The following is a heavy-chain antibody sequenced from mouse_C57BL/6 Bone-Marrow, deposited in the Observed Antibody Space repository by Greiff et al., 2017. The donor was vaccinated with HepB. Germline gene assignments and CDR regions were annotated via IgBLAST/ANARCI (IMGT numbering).Heavy chain of an antibody. D-gene: IGHD2-3*01. Sequence: EVQLVESGGGLVKPGGSLKLSCAASGFTFSSYAMSWVRQTPEKRLEWVATISDGGSYTYYPDNVKGRFTISRDNAKNNLYLQMSHLKSEDTAMYYCAREGGWYFDYWGQGTTLTVSS. CDR1: GFTFSSYA. J-gene: IGHJ2*01. CDR3: AREGGWYFDY. V-gene: IGHV5-4*01. CDR2: ISDGGSYT.